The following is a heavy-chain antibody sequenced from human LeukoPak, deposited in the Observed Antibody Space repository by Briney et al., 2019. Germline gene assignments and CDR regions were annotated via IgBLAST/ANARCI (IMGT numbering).Heavy chain of an antibody. CDR2: IKQDGSEK. J-gene: IGHJ4*02. Sequence: GGSLRLSCAASGFTFSSYWMNWVRQAPGKGLEWVANIKQDGSEKYYVDSVKGRFTISRDNAKNTLYLQMNSLRAEDTAVYYCARLGSQGGVAALDYWGQGTLVTVSS. CDR1: GFTFSSYW. D-gene: IGHD6-25*01. V-gene: IGHV3-7*01. CDR3: ARLGSQGGVAALDY.